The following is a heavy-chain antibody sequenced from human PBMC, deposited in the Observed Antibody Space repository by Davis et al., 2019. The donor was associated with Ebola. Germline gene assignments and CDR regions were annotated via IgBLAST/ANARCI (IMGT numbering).Heavy chain of an antibody. V-gene: IGHV1-58*02. J-gene: IGHJ6*02. CDR3: AAVRLTMIVDYGMDV. CDR2: IVVGSGNT. D-gene: IGHD3-22*01. CDR1: GFTFTSSA. Sequence: SVKVSCKASGFTFTSSAMQWVRQARGQRLEWIGWIVVGSGNTNYAQKFQERVTITRDMSTSTAYMELSSLRSEDTAVYYCAAVRLTMIVDYGMDVWAKGPRSPSP.